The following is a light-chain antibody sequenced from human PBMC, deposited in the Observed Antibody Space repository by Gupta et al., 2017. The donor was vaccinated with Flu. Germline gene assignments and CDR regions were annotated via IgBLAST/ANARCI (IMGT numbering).Light chain of an antibody. V-gene: IGKV3-11*01. Sequence: SPGERATLSCRASQSVSSSLAWYQQKPGLAPRLLIYEASNRATGIPVRFSGSGSGTDFTLTISSLEPEDFAVYYCQQRSNWTFGQGTKVEIK. J-gene: IGKJ1*01. CDR2: EAS. CDR1: QSVSSS. CDR3: QQRSNWT.